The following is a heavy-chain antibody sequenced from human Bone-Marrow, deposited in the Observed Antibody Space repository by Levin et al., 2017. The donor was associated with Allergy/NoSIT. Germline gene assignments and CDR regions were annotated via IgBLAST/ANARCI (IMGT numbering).Heavy chain of an antibody. D-gene: IGHD1-1*01. CDR1: GFMFDDYA. V-gene: IGHV3-9*01. Sequence: SLKISCRVSGFMFDDYAMHWVRQAPGKGLEWVSGINWNSGNILYADSVKGRFTISRDNAMSSLFLQMDSLRPEDTALYYCARNRYNWNDAYYFDYWGQGTLVTVSS. CDR3: ARNRYNWNDAYYFDY. J-gene: IGHJ4*02. CDR2: INWNSGNI.